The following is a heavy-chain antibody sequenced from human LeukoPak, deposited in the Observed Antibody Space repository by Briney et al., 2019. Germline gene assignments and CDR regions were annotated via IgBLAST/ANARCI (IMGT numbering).Heavy chain of an antibody. CDR3: ARDGYSSGFRAFDI. J-gene: IGHJ3*02. V-gene: IGHV3-7*01. CDR1: GFTFSSYW. Sequence: GGSLRLSCAASGFTFSSYWMSWVRQAPGKGLEWVANIKQDGSEKNYVDPVKGRFTISRDNAKNSLYLQMNSLRAEDTAVYYCARDGYSSGFRAFDIWGQGTMVTVSS. CDR2: IKQDGSEK. D-gene: IGHD6-19*01.